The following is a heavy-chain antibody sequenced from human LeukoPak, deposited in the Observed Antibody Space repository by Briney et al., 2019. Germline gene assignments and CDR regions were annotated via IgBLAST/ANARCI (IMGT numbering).Heavy chain of an antibody. CDR2: ISGSGGNT. V-gene: IGHV3-23*01. CDR3: AKEGWSTSFFDY. J-gene: IGHJ4*02. D-gene: IGHD6-19*01. Sequence: PGGSLRLSCAASGFTFSSYAMSWVRQAPGKGLEWVSAISGSGGNTYYADSVRGRFTISRDNSKNTPYLQMNSLRAEDTAVYYCAKEGWSTSFFDYWGQGTLVTVSS. CDR1: GFTFSSYA.